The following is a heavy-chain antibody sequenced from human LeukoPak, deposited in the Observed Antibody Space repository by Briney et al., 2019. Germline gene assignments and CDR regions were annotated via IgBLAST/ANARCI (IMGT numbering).Heavy chain of an antibody. CDR2: IIPIFGTA. Sequence: SVKVSCKASGGTFSSYAISWVRQAPGQGLEWMGGIIPIFGTANYAQKFQGRVTITADKSTSTAYMELSSLRSEDTAVYYCAREDSSGWYGSFDYWGQGTLVTVSS. V-gene: IGHV1-69*06. CDR1: GGTFSSYA. CDR3: AREDSSGWYGSFDY. J-gene: IGHJ4*02. D-gene: IGHD6-19*01.